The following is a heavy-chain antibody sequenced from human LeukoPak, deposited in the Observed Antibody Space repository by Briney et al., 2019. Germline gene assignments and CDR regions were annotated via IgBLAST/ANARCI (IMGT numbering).Heavy chain of an antibody. Sequence: SETLSLTCAVYGGSFSGYYWSWIRQRPGKELEWSGEINHSGSTNYNPSLKSRVTISVDTSKNQFSLKLSSVTAADTAVYYCARLRGSYYGDYFDYWGQGTLVTVSS. CDR2: INHSGST. D-gene: IGHD3-10*01. V-gene: IGHV4-34*01. J-gene: IGHJ4*02. CDR1: GGSFSGYY. CDR3: ARLRGSYYGDYFDY.